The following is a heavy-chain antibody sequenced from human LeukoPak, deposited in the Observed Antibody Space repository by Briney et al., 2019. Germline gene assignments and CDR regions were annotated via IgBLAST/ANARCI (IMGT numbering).Heavy chain of an antibody. Sequence: GGSLRLSCTGSGFTLGAHSMAWVRQAPGKGPEWVGFIRGKAYGGATGYTASVKGRFTISRDDSNSIVYLQMNSLRTEDTAVYYCICLTDPFDYWGQGSLVTVSS. J-gene: IGHJ4*02. CDR1: GFTLGAHS. CDR2: IRGKAYGGAT. V-gene: IGHV3-49*04. CDR3: ICLTDPFDY.